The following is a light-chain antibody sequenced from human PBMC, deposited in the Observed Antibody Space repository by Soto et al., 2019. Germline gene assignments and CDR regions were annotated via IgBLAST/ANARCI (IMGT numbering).Light chain of an antibody. CDR2: GAS. CDR1: QSVYSSY. V-gene: IGKV3-20*01. CDR3: QQYGSSPWT. J-gene: IGKJ3*01. Sequence: IVLTQSPGTLSLSPGERATLSCRASQSVYSSYLAWYQQKPGQAPRVLIYGASSRATDIPDRFSGSGSGTDFTLTISRLEPEEFAVYYCQQYGSSPWTFGPGTKVDFK.